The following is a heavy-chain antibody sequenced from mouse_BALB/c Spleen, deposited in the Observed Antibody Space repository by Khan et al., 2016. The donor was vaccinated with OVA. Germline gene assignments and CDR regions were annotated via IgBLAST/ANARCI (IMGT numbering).Heavy chain of an antibody. J-gene: IGHJ2*01. CDR2: INPSTGYT. CDR3: ARRGLRWDFDY. CDR1: GYTFTSYW. V-gene: IGHV1-7*01. Sequence: QVQLQQSGAELAKPGASVKMSCKASGYTFTSYWMNWVKQRPGQGLEWIGYINPSTGYTAYNQKFKDKATLTADKSSSTAYMQLSSLTSEDSAVYYCARRGLRWDFDYWGQGTTLTVSS. D-gene: IGHD1-1*01.